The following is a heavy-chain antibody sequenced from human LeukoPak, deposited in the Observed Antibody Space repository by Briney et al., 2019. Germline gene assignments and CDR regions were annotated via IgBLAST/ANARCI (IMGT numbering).Heavy chain of an antibody. V-gene: IGHV1-46*01. CDR2: IYPRDGST. CDR1: GYTFTSNY. J-gene: IGHJ4*02. Sequence: GASVKVSCKASGYTFTSNYMHWVRQAPGQGFERMGMIYPRDGSTSYAQKFQGRVTVTRDTSTSTVHMELSGLRSEDTAVYYCARDQEGFDYWGQGTLVTVSS. CDR3: ARDQEGFDY.